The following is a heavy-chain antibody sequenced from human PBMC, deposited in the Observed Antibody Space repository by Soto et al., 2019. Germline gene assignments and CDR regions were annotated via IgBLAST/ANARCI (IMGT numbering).Heavy chain of an antibody. D-gene: IGHD5-18*01. V-gene: IGHV1-18*01. CDR2: ISAYNGNT. CDR1: GYTFTSYG. Sequence: GASVKVSCKASGYTFTSYGISWVRQAPGQGLEWMGWISAYNGNTNYAQKLQGRVTMTTDTSTSTAYMELRSLRSDDTAVYYCARDLVEWIQLWLQNSNYYYGMDVWGQGSTVTVSS. CDR3: ARDLVEWIQLWLQNSNYYYGMDV. J-gene: IGHJ6*02.